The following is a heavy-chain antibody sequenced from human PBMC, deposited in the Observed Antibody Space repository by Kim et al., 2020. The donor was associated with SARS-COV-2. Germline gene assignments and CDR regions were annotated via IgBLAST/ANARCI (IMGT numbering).Heavy chain of an antibody. CDR3: TTRYCSSTSCYVAYYGMDV. Sequence: GGSLRLSCAASGFTFSNAWMSWVRQAPGKGLEWVGRIKSKTDGGTTDYAAPVKGRFTISRDDSKNTLYLQMNSLKTEDTAVYYCTTRYCSSTSCYVAYYGMDVWGQGTTVTVSS. V-gene: IGHV3-15*01. D-gene: IGHD2-2*01. J-gene: IGHJ6*02. CDR2: IKSKTDGGTT. CDR1: GFTFSNAW.